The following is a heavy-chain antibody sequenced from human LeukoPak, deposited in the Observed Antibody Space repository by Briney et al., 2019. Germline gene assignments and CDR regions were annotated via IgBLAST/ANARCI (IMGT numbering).Heavy chain of an antibody. Sequence: PSETLSLTCAVYGGSFSGYYWSWIRQPPGKGLEWIGEINHSGSTNYSPSLESRVTISVDTSKNQFSLNLSSVTAADTAVYYCARWELGVFSYWGQGTLVTVSS. V-gene: IGHV4-34*01. CDR3: ARWELGVFSY. CDR2: INHSGST. D-gene: IGHD1-26*01. J-gene: IGHJ4*02. CDR1: GGSFSGYY.